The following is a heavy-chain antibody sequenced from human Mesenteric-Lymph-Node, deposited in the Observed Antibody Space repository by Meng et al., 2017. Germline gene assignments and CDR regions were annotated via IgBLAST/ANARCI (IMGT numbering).Heavy chain of an antibody. CDR2: IYYRGST. Sequence: QVQLQESGPGLVKPSQTLSLTCTVSGGSITSTSSYWGWVRQPPGKGLEWIGSIYYRGSTNYNPPLKSRISMSVDMSKNQFSLKVNSVTAADTAIYYCVISSHNWGQGTLVTVSS. J-gene: IGHJ4*02. D-gene: IGHD3-3*02. CDR3: VISSHN. CDR1: GGSITSTSSY. V-gene: IGHV4-39*07.